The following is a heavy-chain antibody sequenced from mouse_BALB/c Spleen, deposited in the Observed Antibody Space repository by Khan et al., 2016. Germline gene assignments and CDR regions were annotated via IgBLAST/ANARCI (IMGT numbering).Heavy chain of an antibody. CDR1: GYTFTNYG. V-gene: IGHV9-3*02. D-gene: IGHD3-1*01. Sequence: QIQLVQSGPELKKPGETVKISCKASGYTFTNYGMNWVKQAPGKGLKWMGWINTSTGEPTYAEEFKGRFAFSLETSASTAYLQINNLKREDTATYVGARTARATFAYWGQGTLVTVSA. CDR2: INTSTGEP. J-gene: IGHJ3*01. CDR3: ARTARATFAY.